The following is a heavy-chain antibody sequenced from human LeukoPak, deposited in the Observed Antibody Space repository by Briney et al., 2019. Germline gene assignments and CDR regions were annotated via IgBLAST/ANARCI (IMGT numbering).Heavy chain of an antibody. Sequence: ASVKVSCKASGYTFTSYDINWVRQATEQGLEWMGWMNPNSGNTGYAQKFQGRVTMTRNTSISTAYMELSSLRSEDTAVYYCARGRSSGWYFSYFDYWGQGTLVTVSS. CDR2: MNPNSGNT. V-gene: IGHV1-8*01. CDR3: ARGRSSGWYFSYFDY. CDR1: GYTFTSYD. D-gene: IGHD6-19*01. J-gene: IGHJ4*02.